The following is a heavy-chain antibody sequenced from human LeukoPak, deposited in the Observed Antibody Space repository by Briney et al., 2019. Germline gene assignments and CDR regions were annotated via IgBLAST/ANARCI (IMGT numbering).Heavy chain of an antibody. CDR3: ARASCTNGVCYIGKLDY. V-gene: IGHV3-21*01. D-gene: IGHD2-8*01. J-gene: IGHJ4*02. Sequence: GGSLRLSCAASGFTFSSYSMNWVRQAPGKGLEWVSSISSSSSYIYYADSVKGRFTISRDNAKNSLYLQMNSMRAEDTAVYYCARASCTNGVCYIGKLDYWGQGTLVTVSS. CDR1: GFTFSSYS. CDR2: ISSSSSYI.